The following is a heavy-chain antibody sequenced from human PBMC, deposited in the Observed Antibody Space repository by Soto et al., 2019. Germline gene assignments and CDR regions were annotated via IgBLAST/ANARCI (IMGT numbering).Heavy chain of an antibody. V-gene: IGHV4-31*03. D-gene: IGHD3-3*01. CDR2: IDYSGST. J-gene: IGHJ2*01. CDR1: GGSISSGGYY. CDR3: ARVSTIFGVAKRSGYFGL. Sequence: QVQLQESGPGLVKPSQTLSLTCTVSGGSISSGGYYWSWIRQHPGKGLEWIGYIDYSGSTYYNPSLKSRVTISVDTSKNQFSLKLSSVAAADTAVYYCARVSTIFGVAKRSGYFGLWGRGTLVTVSS.